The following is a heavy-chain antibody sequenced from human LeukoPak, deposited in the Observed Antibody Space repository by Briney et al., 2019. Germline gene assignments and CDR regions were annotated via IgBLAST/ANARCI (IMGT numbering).Heavy chain of an antibody. CDR1: GGSFSGYY. CDR3: ARELGSAFDY. J-gene: IGHJ4*02. Sequence: SETLSLTCAVYGGSFSGYYWSWIRQSPGKGLEWIGEINHSGSTNYNPSLKSRVTISVDTSKNQFSLKLSSVTATDTAVYYCARELGSAFDYWGQGTLVTVSS. CDR2: INHSGST. D-gene: IGHD7-27*01. V-gene: IGHV4-34*01.